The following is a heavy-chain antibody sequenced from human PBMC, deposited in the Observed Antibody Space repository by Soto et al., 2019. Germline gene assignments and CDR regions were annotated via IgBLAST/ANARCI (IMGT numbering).Heavy chain of an antibody. CDR3: AGDSPDYVDYTGYYHFVMDV. J-gene: IGHJ6*04. Sequence: ASVKVSCKASGYTFTSYGISWVRQAPGQGLEWMGWISAYNGNTNYAQKLQGRVTMTTDTSTSTAYMELRSLRSDDTAVYYCAGDSPDYVDYTGYYHFVMDVWGKGT. CDR2: ISAYNGNT. V-gene: IGHV1-18*04. D-gene: IGHD4-17*01. CDR1: GYTFTSYG.